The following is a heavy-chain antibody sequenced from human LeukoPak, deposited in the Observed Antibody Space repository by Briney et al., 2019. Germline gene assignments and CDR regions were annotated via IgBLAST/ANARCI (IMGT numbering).Heavy chain of an antibody. Sequence: PSETLSLTCTVSGGSISSYYWSWTRQPPGKGLEWIGYIYYSGSTNYNPSLKSRVTISVDTSKNKFSLKLSSVTAADTAVYYCARTYGSGSYDDYWGQGTLVTVSS. V-gene: IGHV4-59*01. D-gene: IGHD3-10*01. CDR1: GGSISSYY. CDR2: IYYSGST. CDR3: ARTYGSGSYDDY. J-gene: IGHJ4*02.